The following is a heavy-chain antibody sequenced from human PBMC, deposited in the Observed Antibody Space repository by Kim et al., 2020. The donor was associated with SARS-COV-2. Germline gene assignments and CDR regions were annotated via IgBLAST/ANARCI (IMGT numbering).Heavy chain of an antibody. D-gene: IGHD3-22*01. CDR1: GGSITTSSRY. CDR2: IYYSGTT. V-gene: IGHV4-39*01. J-gene: IGHJ5*01. Sequence: SETLSLTCIVSGGSITTSSRYWGWIRQPPGKGLEWIGSIYYSGTTYYNPSLQSRVTISVDTSKNQFFLKLTSVTAADTAIYYCARPSYYYDKSESPVAWFDSWGQGPLVTVSS. CDR3: ARPSYYYDKSESPVAWFDS.